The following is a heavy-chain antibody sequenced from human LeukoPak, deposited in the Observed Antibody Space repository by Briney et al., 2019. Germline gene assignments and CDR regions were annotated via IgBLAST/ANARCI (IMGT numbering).Heavy chain of an antibody. CDR1: GFNFNDYG. V-gene: IGHV3-33*01. CDR2: IWHDGNNK. Sequence: GGSLRLSCAASGFNFNDYGMHWVRQAPGKGLEWVAIIWHDGNNKYYADSVRGRFTISRDNSKNTLYLEMNSLRAEDTAVYYCARDGAYRYTSWGQGTLVIVSS. D-gene: IGHD5-18*01. CDR3: ARDGAYRYTS. J-gene: IGHJ5*02.